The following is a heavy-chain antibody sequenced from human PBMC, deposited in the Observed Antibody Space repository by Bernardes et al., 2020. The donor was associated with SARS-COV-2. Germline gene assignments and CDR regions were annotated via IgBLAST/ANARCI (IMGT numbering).Heavy chain of an antibody. J-gene: IGHJ6*02. CDR3: AIDPGVRGRGMDV. D-gene: IGHD3-10*01. CDR2: IYYSGST. Sequence: SETLSLTCTVSGGSISSYYWSWIRQPPGKGLEWIWYIYYSGSTNYNPSLKSRGTISVDTSKNQFSLKLSSVTAADADVYYCAIDPGVRGRGMDVWGQGTTVTVSS. CDR1: GGSISSYY. V-gene: IGHV4-59*01.